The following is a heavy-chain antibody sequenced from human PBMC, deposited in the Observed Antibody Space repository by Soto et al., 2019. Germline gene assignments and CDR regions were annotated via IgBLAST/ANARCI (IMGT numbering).Heavy chain of an antibody. V-gene: IGHV1-18*01. D-gene: IGHD3-10*01. Sequence: GASVKVSCKASRYTYPDYDISWVRQAPGQGLEWVGWVSIKNGNTYYAQILQDRVTMTTDTSTSTAYMELRSLRSDDTAVYFCARHYRVGGSNAFDIWGQGTMVTVSS. CDR1: RYTYPDYD. CDR2: VSIKNGNT. CDR3: ARHYRVGGSNAFDI. J-gene: IGHJ3*02.